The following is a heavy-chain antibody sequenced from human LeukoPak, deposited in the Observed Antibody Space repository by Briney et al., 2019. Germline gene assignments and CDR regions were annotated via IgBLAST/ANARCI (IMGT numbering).Heavy chain of an antibody. J-gene: IGHJ4*02. Sequence: ASVKVSCKASGYTFTSYGISWVRQAPGQGLEWMGWISAYNGNTNYAQKLQGRVTMTTVTSTSTAYMELRSLRSDDTAVYYCARTPVSSAAGIHHDYWGQGTLVTVSS. CDR2: ISAYNGNT. V-gene: IGHV1-18*01. CDR1: GYTFTSYG. D-gene: IGHD6-13*01. CDR3: ARTPVSSAAGIHHDY.